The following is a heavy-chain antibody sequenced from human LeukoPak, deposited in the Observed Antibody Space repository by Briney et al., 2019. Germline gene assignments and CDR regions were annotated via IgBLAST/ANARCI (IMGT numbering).Heavy chain of an antibody. D-gene: IGHD1-1*01. J-gene: IGHJ5*02. CDR3: VRLSRSWNWFDP. CDR2: IYYSGST. CDR1: GGSISSYY. Sequence: SETLSLTCTVSGGSISSYYWSWIWQPPGKGLEWIGYIYYSGSTNYNPSLKSRVTISVDTSKNQFSLKLSSVTAADTAVYYCVRLSRSWNWFDPWGQGTLVTVSS. V-gene: IGHV4-59*01.